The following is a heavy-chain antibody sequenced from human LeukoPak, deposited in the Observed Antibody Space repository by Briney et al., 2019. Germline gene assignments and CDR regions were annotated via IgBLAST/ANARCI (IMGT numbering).Heavy chain of an antibody. CDR2: IYYSGST. Sequence: PSETLSLTCTVSGASISSGDYYWSWIRQPPGKGLEWIGYIYYSGSTYYNPSLKSRVTISVDTSKNQFSLKLSSVTAADTAVYYCARALVRGVDDAFDIWGQGTMVTVSS. V-gene: IGHV4-30-4*01. CDR3: ARALVRGVDDAFDI. CDR1: GASISSGDYY. J-gene: IGHJ3*02. D-gene: IGHD3-10*01.